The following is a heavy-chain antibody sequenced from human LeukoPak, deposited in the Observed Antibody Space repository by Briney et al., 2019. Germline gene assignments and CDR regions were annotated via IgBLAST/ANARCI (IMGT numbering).Heavy chain of an antibody. V-gene: IGHV3-23*01. D-gene: IGHD2-21*01. CDR2: ISGSGDST. J-gene: IGHJ4*02. Sequence: GGSLRLSCAASGFNFANHAMSWVRQAPGKGLEWVSAISGSGDSTYYADSVKGRFSISRDNSKNTLYLQMDSLRGEDTAVYYCAKDFRIGYSAHFDYWGQGALVTVSS. CDR3: AKDFRIGYSAHFDY. CDR1: GFNFANHA.